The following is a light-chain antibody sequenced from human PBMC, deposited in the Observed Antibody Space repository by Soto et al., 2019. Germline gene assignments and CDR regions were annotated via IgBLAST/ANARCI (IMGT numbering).Light chain of an antibody. CDR2: LGS. J-gene: IGKJ5*01. Sequence: DIVMRQSQLSLPVTPGEPSSISCRSSQRLLHRDGYNYMDWYLQKPGQSPQLLIYLGSNRASGVQERLSGSGSGTDFTLKISRVEAEDVGVYYCMLALQTPITFGQGTRLEIK. V-gene: IGKV2-28*01. CDR1: QRLLHRDGYNY. CDR3: MLALQTPIT.